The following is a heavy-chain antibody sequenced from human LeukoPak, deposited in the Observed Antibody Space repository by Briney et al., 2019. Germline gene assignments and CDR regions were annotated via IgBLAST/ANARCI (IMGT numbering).Heavy chain of an antibody. V-gene: IGHV4-39*01. D-gene: IGHD3-22*01. CDR3: ARLALPDYYDSSGYSFDY. CDR2: IYYSGST. Sequence: PSETLSLTCTVSGGSISSSSYYWGWIRQPPGKGLECIGSIYYSGSTYYNPSLKSRVTISVDTSKNQFSLKLSSVTAADTAVYYCARLALPDYYDSSGYSFDYWGQGTLLNVSS. J-gene: IGHJ4*02. CDR1: GGSISSSSYY.